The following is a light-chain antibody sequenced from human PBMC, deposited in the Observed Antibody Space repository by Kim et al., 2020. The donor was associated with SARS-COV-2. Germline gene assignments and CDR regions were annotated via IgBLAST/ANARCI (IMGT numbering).Light chain of an antibody. J-gene: IGLJ2*01. CDR3: QAWDSSTAGVV. V-gene: IGLV3-1*01. Sequence: SYELTQPPSVSVFPGQTASITCSGDKLGDKYACWYQQKPGQSPVLVIYQDSKRPSGIPERFSGSNSGNTATLTISGTQAMDEADYYCQAWDSSTAGVVFG. CDR2: QDS. CDR1: KLGDKY.